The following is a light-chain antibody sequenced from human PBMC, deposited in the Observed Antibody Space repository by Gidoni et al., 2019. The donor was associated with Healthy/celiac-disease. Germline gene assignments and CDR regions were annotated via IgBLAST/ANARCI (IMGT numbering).Light chain of an antibody. CDR2: RTS. CDR3: LLYYGGTVV. Sequence: QPVAPQVPSLPVSPGGTVTLTCASSTGAVTSGYYPNWFQQTPGQAPRALIYRTSNKHSWTPARFSGSHPGGKAALTMSGVQAEDEAEYYCLLYYGGTVVFGGGTKLTVL. CDR1: TGAVTSGYY. J-gene: IGLJ2*01. V-gene: IGLV7-43*01.